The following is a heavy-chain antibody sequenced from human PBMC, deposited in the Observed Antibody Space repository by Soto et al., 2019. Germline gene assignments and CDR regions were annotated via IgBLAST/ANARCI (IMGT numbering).Heavy chain of an antibody. CDR2: FSSSGGVT. CDR1: GFTFSNYA. J-gene: IGHJ4*02. Sequence: TGGSLRLSCAASGFTFSNYAMIWVRQAPGKGLEWVSTFSSSGGVTYYADSVEGRFTISRDNSKNTLYLQMNSLRAEDTAVYYCTKANRYCSGANCFTFDYWGLGTLVTVSS. D-gene: IGHD2-15*01. V-gene: IGHV3-23*01. CDR3: TKANRYCSGANCFTFDY.